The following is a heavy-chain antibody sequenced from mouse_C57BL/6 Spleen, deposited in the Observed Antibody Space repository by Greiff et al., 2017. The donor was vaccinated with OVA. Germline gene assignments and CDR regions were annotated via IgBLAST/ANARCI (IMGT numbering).Heavy chain of an antibody. V-gene: IGHV1-76*01. CDR1: GYTFTDYY. J-gene: IGHJ2*01. D-gene: IGHD4-1*01. CDR3: AAELRPYFDY. CDR2: IYPGSGNT. Sequence: QVQLQQSGAELVRPGASVKLSCKASGYTFTDYYINWVKQRPGQGLEWIARIYPGSGNTYYNEKFKGKATLTAEKSSSTAYMQLSSLTSEDSAVYFCAAELRPYFDYWGQGTTLTVSS.